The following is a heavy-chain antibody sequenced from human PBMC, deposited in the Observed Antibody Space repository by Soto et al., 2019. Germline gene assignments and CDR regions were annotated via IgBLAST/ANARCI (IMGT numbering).Heavy chain of an antibody. CDR3: ARVSGYYDFWSGYYLRGWSDP. CDR2: ISAYNGNT. J-gene: IGHJ5*02. Sequence: ASVKVSCKASGYTFTSYGISWVRQAPGQGLEWMGWISAYNGNTNYAQKLQGRVTMTTDTSTSTAYMELRSLRSDDTAVYYCARVSGYYDFWSGYYLRGWSDPWGQGTLVTVSS. V-gene: IGHV1-18*04. CDR1: GYTFTSYG. D-gene: IGHD3-3*01.